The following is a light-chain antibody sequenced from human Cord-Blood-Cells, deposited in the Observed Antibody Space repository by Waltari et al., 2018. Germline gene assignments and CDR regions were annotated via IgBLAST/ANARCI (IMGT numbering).Light chain of an antibody. V-gene: IGKV3-15*01. CDR2: GAS. CDR3: QQYNNWPPRST. J-gene: IGKJ2*01. CDR1: QSVSSN. Sequence: EIVMTQSPATLSVSPGERATXSCRASQSVSSNFAWYQQKPGQAPRLLIYGASTRATGIPARFSGSGSGTEFTLTISSLQSEDFAVYYCQQYNNWPPRSTFGQGTKLEIK.